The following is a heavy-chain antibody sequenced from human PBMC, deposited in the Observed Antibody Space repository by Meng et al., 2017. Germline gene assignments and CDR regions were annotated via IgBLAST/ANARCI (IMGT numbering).Heavy chain of an antibody. D-gene: IGHD1-1*01. Sequence: GESLKISCAASGFTFSDYYMSWIRQAPGKGLEWVSYISSSGSTIYYADSVKGRFTISRDNSKNTLYLQMNSLRAEDTAVYYCARETGTGMDVWGQGTTVTVSS. CDR2: ISSSGSTI. CDR1: GFTFSDYY. CDR3: ARETGTGMDV. V-gene: IGHV3-11*01. J-gene: IGHJ6*02.